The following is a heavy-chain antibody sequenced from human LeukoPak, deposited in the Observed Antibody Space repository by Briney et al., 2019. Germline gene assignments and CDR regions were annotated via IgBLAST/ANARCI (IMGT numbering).Heavy chain of an antibody. Sequence: GGSLRLSCAASGLTFSSYSMNWVRQAPGKGLGWVSSISSSSSYIYYADAVKGRFTISRDHAKNSLYLQMNSLRAEDTAVYYCAREDIVVVVAADYYYMDVWGKGTTVTVSS. D-gene: IGHD2-15*01. J-gene: IGHJ6*03. CDR3: AREDIVVVVAADYYYMDV. CDR2: ISSSSSYI. V-gene: IGHV3-21*01. CDR1: GLTFSSYS.